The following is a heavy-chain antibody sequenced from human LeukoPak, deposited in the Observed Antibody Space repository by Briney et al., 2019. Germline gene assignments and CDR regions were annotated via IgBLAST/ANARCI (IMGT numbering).Heavy chain of an antibody. Sequence: ASVKVSCKTSGFTFSDSAIQWMLQARGQRLEWVGWIVVGTGNTNSAQKFQDRVTITRDMTTTTAYMELSSLTSEDTAVYYCAASLSGFDNWGQGTLVTVSS. CDR1: GFTFSDSA. V-gene: IGHV1-58*02. J-gene: IGHJ4*02. CDR3: AASLSGFDN. D-gene: IGHD1-26*01. CDR2: IVVGTGNT.